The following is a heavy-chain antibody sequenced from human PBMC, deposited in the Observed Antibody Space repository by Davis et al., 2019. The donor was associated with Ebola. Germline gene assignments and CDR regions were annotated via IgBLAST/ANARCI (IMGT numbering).Heavy chain of an antibody. CDR2: IYYSGST. Sequence: SETLSLTCTVSGGSISSSYWSWIRQPPGKGLEWIGYIYYSGSTNYNPSLKSRVTISVDTSKNQFSLKLSSVTAADTAVYYCARLGGYCSSTSCSDYHYYGMDVWGQGTTVTVSS. J-gene: IGHJ6*02. CDR3: ARLGGYCSSTSCSDYHYYGMDV. V-gene: IGHV4-59*08. CDR1: GGSISSSY. D-gene: IGHD2-2*01.